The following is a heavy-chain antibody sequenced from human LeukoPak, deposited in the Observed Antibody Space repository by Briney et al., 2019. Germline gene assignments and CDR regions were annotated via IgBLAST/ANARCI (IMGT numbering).Heavy chain of an antibody. CDR3: ARVSGSYLYYFDY. Sequence: SETLSLTCTVSGGSISSYYWSWIRQSPGKGLEWIGYIYYSGSTNYNPSLKSRVTISVDTSKNQFSLKLSSVTAADTAVYYCARVSGSYLYYFDYWGQGTLVTVSS. V-gene: IGHV4-59*01. CDR1: GGSISSYY. J-gene: IGHJ4*02. D-gene: IGHD1-26*01. CDR2: IYYSGST.